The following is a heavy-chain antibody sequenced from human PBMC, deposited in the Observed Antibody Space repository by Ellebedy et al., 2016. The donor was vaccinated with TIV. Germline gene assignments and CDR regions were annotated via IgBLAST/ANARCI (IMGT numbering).Heavy chain of an antibody. J-gene: IGHJ6*02. D-gene: IGHD2-21*01. Sequence: GESLKISXAASGFTFSSYAMSWVRQAPGKGLEWVSAISGSGGSTYYADSVKGRFTISRDNSKNTLYLQMNSLRAEDTAVYYCAREPTFILWYDHSGDGMDVWGQGTTVTVSS. CDR3: AREPTFILWYDHSGDGMDV. CDR1: GFTFSSYA. V-gene: IGHV3-23*01. CDR2: ISGSGGST.